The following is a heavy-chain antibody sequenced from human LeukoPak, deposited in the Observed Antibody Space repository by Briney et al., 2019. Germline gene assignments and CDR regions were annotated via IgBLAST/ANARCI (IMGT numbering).Heavy chain of an antibody. Sequence: ASVKVSCKASGYTFISYGISWVRQAPGQGLEWMGWISAYNGNTNYAQKLQDRVTMTTDTSTSTAYMELRSLRSDDTAVYYCARASRYTSSGAYWGQGTLVTVSS. CDR2: ISAYNGNT. D-gene: IGHD6-25*01. J-gene: IGHJ4*02. CDR3: ARASRYTSSGAY. CDR1: GYTFISYG. V-gene: IGHV1-18*01.